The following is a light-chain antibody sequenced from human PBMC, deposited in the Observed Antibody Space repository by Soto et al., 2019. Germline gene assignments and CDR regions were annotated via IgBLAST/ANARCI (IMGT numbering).Light chain of an antibody. V-gene: IGKV1-6*01. J-gene: IGKJ1*01. CDR2: GST. CDR1: QGISNY. CDR3: LQDYNYPWT. Sequence: ATQMTQSPSSLSASVGDRVTISCRASQGISNYLAWYQQRPGKAPKLLIFGSTTLQSGVPSRFSASGSGPSFTLTISSLHPEDFATYYCLQDYNYPWTFGQGTKVDIK.